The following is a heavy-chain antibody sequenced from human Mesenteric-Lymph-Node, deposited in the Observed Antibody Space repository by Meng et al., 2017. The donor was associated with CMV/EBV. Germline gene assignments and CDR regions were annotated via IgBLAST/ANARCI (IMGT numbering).Heavy chain of an antibody. CDR2: ISTSSRYI. CDR1: GSTLSSYS. CDR3: ARELQPDYYYYGMDV. V-gene: IGHV3-21*01. J-gene: IGHJ6*02. Sequence: GESLKISCAASGSTLSSYSMNWVRQAPGKGLEWVSSISTSSRYIYYADSVKGRFTISRDNAKNTLYLQMDSLRAEDTAVYYCARELQPDYYYYGMDVWGQGTTVTVSS.